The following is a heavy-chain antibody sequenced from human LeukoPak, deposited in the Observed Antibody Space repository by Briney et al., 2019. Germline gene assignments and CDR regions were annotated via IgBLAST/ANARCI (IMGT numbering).Heavy chain of an antibody. Sequence: ASVKVSCKASGYTFTGYYMHWVRQAPGQGLEWMGRINPNSGGTNYAQKSQGRVTMTRDTSISTAYMELSRLRSDDTAVYYCARGGGARGYCSSTSCYTGYYYYYYGMDVWGQGTTVTVSS. CDR1: GYTFTGYY. J-gene: IGHJ6*02. D-gene: IGHD2-2*02. V-gene: IGHV1-2*06. CDR2: INPNSGGT. CDR3: ARGGGARGYCSSTSCYTGYYYYYYGMDV.